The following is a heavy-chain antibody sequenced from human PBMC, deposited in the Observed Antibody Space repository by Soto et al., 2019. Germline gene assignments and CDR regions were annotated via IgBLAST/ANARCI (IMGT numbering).Heavy chain of an antibody. CDR1: GGSISSYY. CDR3: ARASSGPYGMDV. Sequence: QVQLQESGPGLVKPSETLSLTCTVSGGSISSYYWSWIRQPPGKGLEWIGYIYYSGSTNYNPSLKSRVTISVDTSKNQFSLKLSSVTAADTAVYYCARASSGPYGMDVWGQGTTVTVSS. J-gene: IGHJ6*02. D-gene: IGHD7-27*01. V-gene: IGHV4-59*01. CDR2: IYYSGST.